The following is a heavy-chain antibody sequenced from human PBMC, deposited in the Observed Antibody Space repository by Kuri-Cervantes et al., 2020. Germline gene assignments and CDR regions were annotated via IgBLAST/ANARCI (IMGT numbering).Heavy chain of an antibody. CDR3: ARRTYYNFWSGYSSRNYYYYYMDV. Sequence: ASVKVSCKASGGTFSRYAISWVRQAPGQGLEWMGWISAYNGDTNYAQKLQGRVTMTTDTSTSTAYMELSSLRSEDTAVYYCARRTYYNFWSGYSSRNYYYYYMDVWGKGTTVTVSS. V-gene: IGHV1-18*01. CDR1: GGTFSRYA. J-gene: IGHJ6*03. CDR2: ISAYNGDT. D-gene: IGHD3-3*01.